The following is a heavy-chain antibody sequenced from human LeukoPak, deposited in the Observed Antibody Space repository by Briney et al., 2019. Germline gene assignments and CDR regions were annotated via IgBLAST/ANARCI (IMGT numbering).Heavy chain of an antibody. D-gene: IGHD3-3*01. V-gene: IGHV4-30-2*01. J-gene: IGHJ5*02. CDR2: SYHSGST. CDR1: GGSISSGGYS. CDR3: AKALRSGYYINWFDP. Sequence: SETLSLTCAVSGGSISSGGYSWSWIRQPPGKGLEWFVYSYHSGSTYYNPSLKSRVTMSVDTSKNQFSLKLSSVPAADTAVYYCAKALRSGYYINWFDPWGQGTLVTVSS.